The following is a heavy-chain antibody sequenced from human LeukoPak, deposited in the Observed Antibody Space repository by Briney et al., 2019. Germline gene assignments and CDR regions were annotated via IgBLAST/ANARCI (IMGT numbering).Heavy chain of an antibody. J-gene: IGHJ2*01. CDR2: IYTSGST. CDR1: GGSISSGSYY. V-gene: IGHV4-61*02. Sequence: SQTLSLTCTVSGGSISSGSYYWSWIRQPAGKGLEWIGRIYTSGSTNYNPSLKSRVTISVDTSKNQFSLKLSSVTAADTAVYYCARLGNGYFDFWGRGTLVTVSS. CDR3: ARLGNGYFDF. D-gene: IGHD2-8*01.